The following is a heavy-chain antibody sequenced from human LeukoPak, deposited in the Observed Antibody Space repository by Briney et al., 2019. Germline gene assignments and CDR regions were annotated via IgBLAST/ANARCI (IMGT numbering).Heavy chain of an antibody. CDR2: ISAYNGNT. D-gene: IGHD1-26*01. CDR3: ARDYSGSPRNYFDF. CDR1: GYTFTSYG. Sequence: ASVKVSCKASGYTFTSYGISWVRQAPGQGLEWMGWISAYNGNTNYARNLQGRVTMTTDASTSTAYMELRSLRSDDTAVYYCARDYSGSPRNYFDFWGQGTLVTVSS. J-gene: IGHJ4*02. V-gene: IGHV1-18*01.